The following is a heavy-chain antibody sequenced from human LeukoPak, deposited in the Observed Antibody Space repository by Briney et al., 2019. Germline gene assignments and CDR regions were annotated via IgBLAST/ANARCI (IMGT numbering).Heavy chain of an antibody. CDR3: ARDDRSSDGMTHYDILTGYYYY. Sequence: ASVKVSCKASGYTFTSYYMHWVRQAPGQGLEWMGIINPSGGSTSYAQKFQGRVTMTGDTSTSTVYMELSSLRSEDTAVYYCARDDRSSDGMTHYDILTGYYYYWGQGTLVTVSS. J-gene: IGHJ4*02. D-gene: IGHD3-9*01. CDR1: GYTFTSYY. CDR2: INPSGGST. V-gene: IGHV1-46*01.